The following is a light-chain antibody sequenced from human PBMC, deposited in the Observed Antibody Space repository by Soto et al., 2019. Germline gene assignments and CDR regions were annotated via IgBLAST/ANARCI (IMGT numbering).Light chain of an antibody. CDR2: EGV. Sequence: QSALTQPASVSGSLGQSITIPCTGIGSDVGSYKLVSWYQQHPGKSPKVIIFEGVSRPSAVPSRFSGSKSDNTASLTISGLQADDESIYFCCSYVGTWVFGGGTKLTVL. CDR3: CSYVGTWV. J-gene: IGLJ3*02. CDR1: GSDVGSYKL. V-gene: IGLV2-23*01.